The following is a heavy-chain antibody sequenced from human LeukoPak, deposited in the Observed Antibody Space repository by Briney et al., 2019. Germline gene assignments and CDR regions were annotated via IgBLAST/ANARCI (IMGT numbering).Heavy chain of an antibody. J-gene: IGHJ3*02. CDR1: GGTFSSYA. CDR3: AREDVIAAAGTGAFDI. CDR2: IIPIFGTA. D-gene: IGHD6-13*01. V-gene: IGHV1-69*05. Sequence: SVKVSCKASGGTFSSYAISWVRQAPGQGLEWMGGIIPIFGTANYAQKFQGRVTITTDESTSTAYMELSSLRSEDTAVYYCAREDVIAAAGTGAFDIWGQGTMATVSS.